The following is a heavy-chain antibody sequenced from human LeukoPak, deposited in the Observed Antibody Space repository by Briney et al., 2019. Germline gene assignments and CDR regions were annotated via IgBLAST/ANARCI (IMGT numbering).Heavy chain of an antibody. J-gene: IGHJ4*02. CDR1: GGSISICY. CDR3: VRDRELTY. D-gene: IGHD5-24*01. V-gene: IGHV4-59*01. Sequence: SETLSLTCTVSGGSISICYWSWIRQPPAKGLEWLGYIYNSGSTYYNPSLKSRVTISVDTSKNQFSLRLTSMTAADAAVYYCVRDRELTYWGQGTLVTVSS. CDR2: IYNSGST.